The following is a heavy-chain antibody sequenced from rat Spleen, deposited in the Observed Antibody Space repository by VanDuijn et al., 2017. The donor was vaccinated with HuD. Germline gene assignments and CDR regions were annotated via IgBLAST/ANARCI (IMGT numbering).Heavy chain of an antibody. V-gene: IGHV5-27*01. CDR1: GFTFSNYD. J-gene: IGHJ4*01. CDR3: TTAGYFGYVMDA. CDR2: IINSGGST. D-gene: IGHD2-5*01. Sequence: EVQLVESGGGIVQPGRAMKLSCAASGFTFSNYDMAWVRQAPKKGLEWVASIINSGGSTYYRDSVKGRFTISRDNAKSTLYLQMDSLRSEDTATYYCTTAGYFGYVMDAWGQGASVIVSS.